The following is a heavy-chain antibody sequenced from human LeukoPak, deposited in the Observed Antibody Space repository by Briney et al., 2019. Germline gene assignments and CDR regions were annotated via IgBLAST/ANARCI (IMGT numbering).Heavy chain of an antibody. CDR3: ARPYYYGSGNIY. CDR1: GFTFSNYN. V-gene: IGHV3-21*01. Sequence: GGSLRLSCAASGFTFSNYNMNWVRQAPGKGLEWVSSISSSSSYIYYADSLRGRFTISRDNAENSLYLQMISLRAEDTAVYYCARPYYYGSGNIYWGQGTLVTVSS. J-gene: IGHJ4*02. D-gene: IGHD3-10*01. CDR2: ISSSSSYI.